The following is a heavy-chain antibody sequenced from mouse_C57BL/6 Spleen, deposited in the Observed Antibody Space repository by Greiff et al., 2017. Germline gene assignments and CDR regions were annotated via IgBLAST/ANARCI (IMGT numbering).Heavy chain of an antibody. CDR3: ARGDIVTPFAY. D-gene: IGHD2-5*01. J-gene: IGHJ3*01. CDR2: IDPSDSYT. CDR1: GYTFTSYW. V-gene: IGHV1-69*01. Sequence: QVQLQQPGAELVMPGASVKLSCKASGYTFTSYWMHWVKQRPGQGLEWIGEIDPSDSYTNYNQKFKGKSTLTVDKSSSTAYMQLSSLTSEDSAVYYCARGDIVTPFAYWGQGTLVTVSA.